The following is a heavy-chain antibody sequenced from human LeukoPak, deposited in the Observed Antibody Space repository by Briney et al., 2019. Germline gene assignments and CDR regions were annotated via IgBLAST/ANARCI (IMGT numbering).Heavy chain of an antibody. D-gene: IGHD2-15*01. CDR1: GFIFGEYA. J-gene: IGHJ3*02. CDR3: AKSRGGSRKIDAFYI. CDR2: LSWNSASL. Sequence: PGGSLRLSSAASGFIFGEYAMHWVRQAPGKGLEWVSGLSWNSASLDYVDSVKGRFTISRDNAKNSLYLQMNSLRAEDTALYYCAKSRGGSRKIDAFYIWGQGTMVTGSS. V-gene: IGHV3-9*01.